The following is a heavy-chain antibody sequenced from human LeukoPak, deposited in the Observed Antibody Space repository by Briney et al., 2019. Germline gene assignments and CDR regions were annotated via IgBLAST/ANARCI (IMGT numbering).Heavy chain of an antibody. D-gene: IGHD5-18*01. CDR2: IKQDGSEK. V-gene: IGHV3-7*01. CDR1: GFTFSSYA. Sequence: GGSLRLSCAASGFTFSSYAMSWVRQAPGKGLEWVANIKQDGSEKYYVDSVKGRFTISRDNAKNSLYLQMNSLRDEDTAVYYCARDHGQLWSPPIGWGQGTLVTVSS. J-gene: IGHJ4*02. CDR3: ARDHGQLWSPPIG.